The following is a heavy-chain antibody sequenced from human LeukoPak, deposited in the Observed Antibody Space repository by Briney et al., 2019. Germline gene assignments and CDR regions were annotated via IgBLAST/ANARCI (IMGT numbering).Heavy chain of an antibody. V-gene: IGHV4-34*01. CDR2: INHSGST. J-gene: IGHJ4*02. CDR3: ACSEGTGDFDY. CDR1: GGSFSGYY. D-gene: IGHD3/OR15-3a*01. Sequence: PSETLSLTCAVYGGSFSGYYWSWIRQPPGKGLEWIGEINHSGSTNYNPSLKSRVTISVDTSKNQFSLKLSSVTAADTAVYYCACSEGTGDFDYWGQGTLVTVSS.